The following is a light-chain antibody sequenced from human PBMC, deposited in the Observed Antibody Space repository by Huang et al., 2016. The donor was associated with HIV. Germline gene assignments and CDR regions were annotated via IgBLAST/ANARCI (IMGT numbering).Light chain of an antibody. CDR2: DAS. CDR3: QQSHSTPYT. J-gene: IGKJ2*01. V-gene: IGKV1-39*01. CDR1: QIISTY. Sequence: DIQMTQSPFSLSASVGDRVTISCRASQIISTYLIWYQQKPGKAPKLLIYDASSVQRGVPSRFGGSGSGTDFTLTNSSLQPEDFATYYCQQSHSTPYTFGQGTKLEIK.